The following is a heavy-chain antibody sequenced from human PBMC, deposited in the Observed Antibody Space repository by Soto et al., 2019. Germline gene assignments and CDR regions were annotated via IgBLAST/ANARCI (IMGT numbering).Heavy chain of an antibody. V-gene: IGHV1-18*01. D-gene: IGHD2-15*01. CDR1: GYTFTSYG. CDR3: ARNANGCSGGSCYESDY. Sequence: ASVKVSCKASGYTFTSYGISWVRQAPGQGLEWMGWISAYNGNTNYAQKLQGRVTMTTDTSTSTAYMELRSLRSDDTAVYYCARNANGCSGGSCYESDYWGQGTLVTVSS. CDR2: ISAYNGNT. J-gene: IGHJ4*02.